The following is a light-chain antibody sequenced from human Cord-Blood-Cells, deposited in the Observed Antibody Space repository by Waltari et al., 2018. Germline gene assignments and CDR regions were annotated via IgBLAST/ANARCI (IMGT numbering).Light chain of an antibody. CDR2: DVS. V-gene: IGLV2-11*01. Sequence: QSALTQPRSVSGSPGQSVTISCTGTSSDVGGYNYVPWYQQHPGKAPKLMIYDVSKRPSGVPDRFSGSKSVNTASLTSSGLQAEDEADYYCCSYAGSYPVVFGGGTKLTVL. CDR1: SSDVGGYNY. J-gene: IGLJ2*01. CDR3: CSYAGSYPVV.